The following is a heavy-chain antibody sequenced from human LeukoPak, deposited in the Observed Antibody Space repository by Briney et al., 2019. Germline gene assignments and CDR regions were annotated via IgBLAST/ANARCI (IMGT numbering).Heavy chain of an antibody. CDR3: ASDGVGATGYYYYMDV. J-gene: IGHJ6*03. V-gene: IGHV1-69*05. D-gene: IGHD1-26*01. Sequence: SVKVSCRASGGTFSSYAISWVRQAPGQGLEWMGGIIPIFGTANYAQKFQGRVTITTDESTSTAYMELSSLRSEDTAVYYCASDGVGATGYYYYMDVWGKGTTVTVSS. CDR1: GGTFSSYA. CDR2: IIPIFGTA.